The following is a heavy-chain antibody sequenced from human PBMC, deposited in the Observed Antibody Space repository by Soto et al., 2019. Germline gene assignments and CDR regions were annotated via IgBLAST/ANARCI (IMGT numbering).Heavy chain of an antibody. CDR1: GYTFTSHS. D-gene: IGHD3-9*01. Sequence: QVQLVQSGAELKKPGASVKVSCKASGYTFTSHSMHWVRQAPGQRLEWMGRINGGSGYTRYSQKFQGRVTFTRDTSASTVYMELSRLRSEDTVVYYCGSARFEVDPWGQGPLVTVSS. CDR2: INGGSGYT. J-gene: IGHJ5*02. CDR3: GSARFEVDP. V-gene: IGHV1-3*01.